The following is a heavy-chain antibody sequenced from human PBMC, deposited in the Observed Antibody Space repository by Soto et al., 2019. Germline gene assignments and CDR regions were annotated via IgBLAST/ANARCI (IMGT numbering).Heavy chain of an antibody. Sequence: QVQLQESGPGLVKPSQTLSLTCTVSGGSISSGGYYWSWIRQHPGKGLEWIGYIYYSGSTYYNPSLKSRRTISVDTSKNQFSLKLSSVTAADTAVYYCARSYGDYGYNWFDPWGQGTLVTVSS. CDR3: ARSYGDYGYNWFDP. V-gene: IGHV4-31*03. CDR2: IYYSGST. D-gene: IGHD4-17*01. J-gene: IGHJ5*02. CDR1: GGSISSGGYY.